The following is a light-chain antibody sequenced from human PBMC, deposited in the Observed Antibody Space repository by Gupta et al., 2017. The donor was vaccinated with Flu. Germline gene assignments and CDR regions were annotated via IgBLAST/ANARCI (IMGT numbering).Light chain of an antibody. V-gene: IGLV2-14*04. CDR1: RSDIGGYNY. J-gene: IGLJ1*01. Sequence: ISCNGRRSDIGGYNYVYWYQQLPGKAPKLMIYAVNHRPSGIPDRFSGSKSGNTASLTICGLQSEDEADYYCPACGSTITGYYVFGTGTKVTVL. CDR3: PACGSTITGYYV. CDR2: AVN.